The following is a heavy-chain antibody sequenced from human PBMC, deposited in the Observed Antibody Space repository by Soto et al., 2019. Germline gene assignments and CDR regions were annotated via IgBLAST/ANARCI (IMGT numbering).Heavy chain of an antibody. J-gene: IGHJ6*02. V-gene: IGHV4-61*01. CDR2: IYYSGST. D-gene: IGHD2-2*01. CDR1: GGSVSSGSYY. CDR3: ARRGYCSSTSCSRGNYYYGMDV. Sequence: QVQLQESGPGLVKPSETLSLTCTVSGGSVSSGSYYWSWIRQPPGKGLEWIGYIYYSGSTNYNPSLMSRVTISVDTSKNQFSLKLSSVTAADTAVYYCARRGYCSSTSCSRGNYYYGMDVWGQGTTVTVSS.